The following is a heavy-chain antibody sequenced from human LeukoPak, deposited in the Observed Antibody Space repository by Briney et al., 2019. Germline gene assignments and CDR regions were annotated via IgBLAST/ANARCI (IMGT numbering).Heavy chain of an antibody. D-gene: IGHD5-24*01. Sequence: GGSLRLSCAASGFTFSRYWMSWFRQAPGKGLEWVANIKQDGSEKQYVESVKGRFTISRDNSKNTLFLQMNSLRDDDTAVYYCVRGVGVSRFNYFDPWGQGTLVVVSS. CDR1: GFTFSRYW. V-gene: IGHV3-7*02. CDR3: VRGVGVSRFNYFDP. CDR2: IKQDGSEK. J-gene: IGHJ5*02.